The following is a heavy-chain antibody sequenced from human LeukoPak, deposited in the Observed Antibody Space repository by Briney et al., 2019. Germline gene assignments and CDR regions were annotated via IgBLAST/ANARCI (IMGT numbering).Heavy chain of an antibody. CDR2: MYYSGST. V-gene: IGHV4-39*01. CDR1: GASISSSSYY. J-gene: IGHJ4*02. Sequence: SETLSLTCTVSGASISSSSYYWGWIRQPPGKGLEWIGTMYYSGSTYYNPSLKGRVTISVDTSRNQFSLNLGSVTAADTAVYYCARHRHAPDFENWGQGTLVTVSS. CDR3: ARHRHAPDFEN.